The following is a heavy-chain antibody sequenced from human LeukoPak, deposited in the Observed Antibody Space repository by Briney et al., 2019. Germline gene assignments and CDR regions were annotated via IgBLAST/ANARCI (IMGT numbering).Heavy chain of an antibody. J-gene: IGHJ4*02. CDR2: ISSSGSTI. V-gene: IGHV3-48*04. Sequence: GGSLRLSCAASGFTFSSYSMNWVRQAPGKGLEWVSSISSSGSTIYYADSVKGRFTISRDNAKNSLYLQMNSLRAEDTAVYYCAINGGYGSGSYRPFDYWGQGTLVTVSS. CDR1: GFTFSSYS. D-gene: IGHD3-10*01. CDR3: AINGGYGSGSYRPFDY.